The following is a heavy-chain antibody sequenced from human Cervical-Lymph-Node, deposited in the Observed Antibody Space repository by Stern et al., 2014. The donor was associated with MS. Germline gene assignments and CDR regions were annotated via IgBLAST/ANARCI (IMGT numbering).Heavy chain of an antibody. Sequence: VQLVQSGAEVKKPGSSVKVSCKASGGTFNTNVISWVRQAPGQGLEWMGGIIPIFGTALYAQKFQGRVTITANESTRAFYMELSSLRSEDTAVYYCARAAYSTSSYNYWGQGTLVIVSS. CDR1: GGTFNTNV. J-gene: IGHJ4*02. D-gene: IGHD6-6*01. CDR2: IIPIFGTA. CDR3: ARAAYSTSSYNY. V-gene: IGHV1-69*01.